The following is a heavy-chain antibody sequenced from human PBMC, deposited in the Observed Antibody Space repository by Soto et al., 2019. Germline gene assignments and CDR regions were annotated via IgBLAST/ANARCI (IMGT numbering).Heavy chain of an antibody. V-gene: IGHV1-2*04. D-gene: IGHD6-13*01. CDR2: INPNSGGT. CDR3: ARAPVAGHDGFDI. J-gene: IGHJ3*02. Sequence: ASVKVSCKASGYTFTGYYMHWVRQAPGQGLEWMGWINPNSGGTNYAQKFQGWVTMTRDTSISTAYMELSRLRSDDTAVYYCARAPVAGHDGFDIWGQGTMVTVSS. CDR1: GYTFTGYY.